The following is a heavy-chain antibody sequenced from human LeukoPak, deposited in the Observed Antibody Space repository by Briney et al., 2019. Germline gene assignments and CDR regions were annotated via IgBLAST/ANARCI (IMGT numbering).Heavy chain of an antibody. CDR3: AKDRVSGLIVLMRTANEF. J-gene: IGHJ4*02. Sequence: PGRSLRLSCAASGFTFRTYGMHWVRHAPGKGLEWVAFIRHDGSNQYYADSVKGRFTISRDNSKNTLFLQMSSLRAEDTAVYYCAKDRVSGLIVLMRTANEFWGQGTLVTVSS. CDR2: IRHDGSNQ. D-gene: IGHD2-8*01. CDR1: GFTFRTYG. V-gene: IGHV3-30*02.